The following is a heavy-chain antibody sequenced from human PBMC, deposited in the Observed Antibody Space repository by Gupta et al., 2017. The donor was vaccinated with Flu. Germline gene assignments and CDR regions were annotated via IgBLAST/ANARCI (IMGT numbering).Heavy chain of an antibody. Sequence: ARQAPGKGLEWVSFISSSSSYIYYADSVKGRFTISRDNAKNSLYLQMNNLRAEDTAVYYCARAWEARGYFDYWGQGSLVTVSS. J-gene: IGHJ4*02. CDR2: ISSSSSYI. V-gene: IGHV3-21*01. D-gene: IGHD1-26*01. CDR3: ARAWEARGYFDY.